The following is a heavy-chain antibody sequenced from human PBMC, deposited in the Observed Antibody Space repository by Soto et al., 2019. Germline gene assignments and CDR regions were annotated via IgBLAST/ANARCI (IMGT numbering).Heavy chain of an antibody. CDR3: AKGGAIVAAGTRVYLYNAMDV. J-gene: IGHJ6*02. CDR2: INPNSGDT. D-gene: IGHD1-26*01. V-gene: IGHV1-2*02. CDR1: GYTFTGYY. Sequence: SVKVSCKASGYTFTGYYVHWVRQAPGQGLEWMGWINPNSGDTYLAQRFQGRVTMNRDTSIGTAYMEPRGLTSDDTAEYYCAKGGAIVAAGTRVYLYNAMDVWGQGTTVTVSS.